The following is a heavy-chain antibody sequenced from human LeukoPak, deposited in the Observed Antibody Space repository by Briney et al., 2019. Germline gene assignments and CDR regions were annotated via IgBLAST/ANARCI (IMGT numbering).Heavy chain of an antibody. CDR3: ARGPGVTMVRGVDRNWFDP. V-gene: IGHV4-39*01. D-gene: IGHD3-10*01. Sequence: SETLSLTCTVSGGSISSSSYYWGWIRQPPGKGLEWIGSIYYSGSTYYNPSLKSRVTISVDTSKNQFSLKLSSVTAADTAVYYCARGPGVTMVRGVDRNWFDPWGQGTLVTVSS. CDR1: GGSISSSSYY. CDR2: IYYSGST. J-gene: IGHJ5*02.